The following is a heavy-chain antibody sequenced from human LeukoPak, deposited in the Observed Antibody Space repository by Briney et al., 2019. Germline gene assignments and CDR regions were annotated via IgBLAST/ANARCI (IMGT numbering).Heavy chain of an antibody. CDR1: GYTFTSYA. Sequence: GASVKVSCKASGYTFTSYAMHWVRQAPGQRLEWMGWINAGNGNTKYSQKFQGRVTMTRDTSISTAYMELSRLRSDDTAVYYCARSRTTVVTRTFDYWGQGTLVTVSS. V-gene: IGHV1-3*01. CDR3: ARSRTTVVTRTFDY. D-gene: IGHD4-23*01. J-gene: IGHJ4*02. CDR2: INAGNGNT.